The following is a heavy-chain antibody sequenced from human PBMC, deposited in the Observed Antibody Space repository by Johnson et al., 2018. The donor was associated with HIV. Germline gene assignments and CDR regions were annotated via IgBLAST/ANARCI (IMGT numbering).Heavy chain of an antibody. Sequence: VQLVESGGGVVRPGGSLRLSCAASGFMFGDFAMSWVRQSPGKGLGWVSGINWNGGNIGYADSVKGRFSISRDNAKNSLYLQMNSLRAEDTALYYCARDWFMVQGADAFDFWGQGTVVSVSS. J-gene: IGHJ3*01. CDR2: INWNGGNI. V-gene: IGHV3-20*04. CDR1: GFMFGDFA. D-gene: IGHD3-10*01. CDR3: ARDWFMVQGADAFDF.